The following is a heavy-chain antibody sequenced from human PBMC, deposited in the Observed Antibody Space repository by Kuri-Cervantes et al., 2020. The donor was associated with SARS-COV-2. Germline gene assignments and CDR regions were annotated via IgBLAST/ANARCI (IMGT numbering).Heavy chain of an antibody. D-gene: IGHD2-2*01. CDR1: GGSFSGYH. Sequence: GSLRLSCAVYGGSFSGYHWSWIRQRPGKGLEWVGEINHGGSTNYNPSLKSRLTISVDTSKNQVSLKLTSVTAADTAVYSCARGKIVVVPAPILGLGPYYSSYYMDVWAKGTTVTVSS. CDR2: INHGGST. J-gene: IGHJ6*03. V-gene: IGHV4-34*01. CDR3: ARGKIVVVPAPILGLGPYYSSYYMDV.